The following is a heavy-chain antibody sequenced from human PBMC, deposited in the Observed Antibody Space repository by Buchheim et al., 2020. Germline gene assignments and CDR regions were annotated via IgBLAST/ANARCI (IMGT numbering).Heavy chain of an antibody. J-gene: IGHJ4*02. CDR2: IGGGGGSI. CDR3: ARDRDYGGHRFDY. D-gene: IGHD4-23*01. CDR1: AFTFSNYG. V-gene: IGHV3-23*01. Sequence: EVQLLESGGGLVQPGGSLRLSCAASAFTFSNYGMSWVRQAPGKGLEWVSAIGGGGGSIYYADSVKGRFTISRDNSKNTLYLQMNSLRAEDTAVYYCARDRDYGGHRFDYWGQGTL.